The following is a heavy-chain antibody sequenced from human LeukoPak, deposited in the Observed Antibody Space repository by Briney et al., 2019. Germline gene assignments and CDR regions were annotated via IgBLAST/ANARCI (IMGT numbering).Heavy chain of an antibody. CDR2: INQDGTEK. Sequence: GGSLRLSCAASGFTFSTYWMTWVRQAPGKGLEWVANINQDGTEKNYVDSVKGRFTISRDNAKNSLYLQMNSLRAEDTAVYYCARDRYNTAIQVNWGQGTLVTVSS. CDR3: ARDRYNTAIQVN. CDR1: GFTFSTYW. J-gene: IGHJ4*02. D-gene: IGHD5-18*01. V-gene: IGHV3-7*01.